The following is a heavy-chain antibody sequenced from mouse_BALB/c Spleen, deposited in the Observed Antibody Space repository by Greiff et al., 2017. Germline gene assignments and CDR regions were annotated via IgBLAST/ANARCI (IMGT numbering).Heavy chain of an antibody. J-gene: IGHJ3*01. V-gene: IGHV1S137*01. D-gene: IGHD1-1*01. CDR1: GYTFTDYA. Sequence: QVQLQQSGAELVRPGVSVKISCKGSGYTFTDYAMHWVKQSHAKSLEWIGVISTYYGDASYNQKFKGKATMTVDKSSSTAYMELARLTSEDSAIYYCARNYGSSSFAYWGQGTLVTVSA. CDR3: ARNYGSSSFAY. CDR2: ISTYYGDA.